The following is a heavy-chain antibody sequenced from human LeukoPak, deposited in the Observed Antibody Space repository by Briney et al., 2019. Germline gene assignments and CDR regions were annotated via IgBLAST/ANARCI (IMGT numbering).Heavy chain of an antibody. D-gene: IGHD4-17*01. V-gene: IGHV3-66*04. Sequence: PGGSLRLSCAASGFTVSSNYMSWVRQAPGKGLEWVSVIYSGGSTYYADSVKGRFTISRDNSKNTLYLQMNSLRAEDTAVYYCARRDHGDYGEEYWGQGTLVTVSS. J-gene: IGHJ4*02. CDR1: GFTVSSNY. CDR2: IYSGGST. CDR3: ARRDHGDYGEEY.